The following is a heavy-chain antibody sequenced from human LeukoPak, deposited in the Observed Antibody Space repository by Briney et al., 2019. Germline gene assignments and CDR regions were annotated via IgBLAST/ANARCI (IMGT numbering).Heavy chain of an antibody. Sequence: ASETLSLTSTVSVGSIGSTSYYWGWSCQPPGKGLAWIGSISYTGSPYYNPSLKYRVTISGDTSKNKFSLKLSSVSAADTAVFYCARHGPKTYFDYWGQGALVTVSS. V-gene: IGHV4-39*01. CDR1: VGSIGSTSYY. J-gene: IGHJ4*02. CDR3: ARHGPKTYFDY. CDR2: ISYTGSP.